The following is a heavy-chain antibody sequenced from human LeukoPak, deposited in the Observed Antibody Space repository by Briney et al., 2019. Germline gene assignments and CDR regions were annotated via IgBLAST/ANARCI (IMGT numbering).Heavy chain of an antibody. Sequence: SVTVSCKASGGTFSSYAISWVRQAPGQGLEWMGGIIPIFGTEKYAQKFQGRVTITTDESTSTAYMELSSLRSEDTAVYYCARGSRYDFWSGYLDYWGQGTLVTVSS. V-gene: IGHV1-69*05. CDR2: IIPIFGTE. J-gene: IGHJ4*02. CDR3: ARGSRYDFWSGYLDY. CDR1: GGTFSSYA. D-gene: IGHD3-3*01.